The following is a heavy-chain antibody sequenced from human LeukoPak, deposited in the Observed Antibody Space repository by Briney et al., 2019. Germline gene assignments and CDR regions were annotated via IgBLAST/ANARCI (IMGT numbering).Heavy chain of an antibody. D-gene: IGHD1-26*01. Sequence: GGSLRLSCAASGFTFSSYAMTWVRQAPGKGLEWVSAITGSGTTAFYADSVKGRFTISRDNSKNTLYLQMNSLRAEDSAVYSCAKEHSETYFRGADFWGQGTLVTVSS. CDR3: AKEHSETYFRGADF. J-gene: IGHJ4*02. V-gene: IGHV3-23*01. CDR2: ITGSGTTA. CDR1: GFTFSSYA.